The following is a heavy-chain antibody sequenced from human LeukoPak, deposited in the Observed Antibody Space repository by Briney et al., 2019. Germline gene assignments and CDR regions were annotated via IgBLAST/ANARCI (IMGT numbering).Heavy chain of an antibody. V-gene: IGHV4-30-2*01. CDR2: IYHSGST. CDR3: ARRYADSSGYYYFDY. Sequence: SETLSLTCAVSGGSISSGGYSWSWIRQPPGTGLEWIGYIYHSGSTYYNPSLKSRVTISVDRSKNQFSLKLSSVTAADTAVYYCARRYADSSGYYYFDYWGQGTLVTVSS. CDR1: GGSISSGGYS. J-gene: IGHJ4*02. D-gene: IGHD3-22*01.